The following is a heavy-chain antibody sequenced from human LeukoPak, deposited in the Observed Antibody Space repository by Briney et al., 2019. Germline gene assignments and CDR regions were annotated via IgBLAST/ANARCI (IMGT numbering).Heavy chain of an antibody. Sequence: SQTLSLACTVSGRSISSGDYYWSWIRQPPGKGLEWIGYVYYSESTYYNPSLKSRVTIAVDTSKNQFSLKLSSVTAADTAVYYCARVARTWAPRFDYWGQGTLVTVSS. CDR2: VYYSEST. J-gene: IGHJ4*02. CDR3: ARVARTWAPRFDY. V-gene: IGHV4-30-4*01. CDR1: GRSISSGDYY. D-gene: IGHD1-14*01.